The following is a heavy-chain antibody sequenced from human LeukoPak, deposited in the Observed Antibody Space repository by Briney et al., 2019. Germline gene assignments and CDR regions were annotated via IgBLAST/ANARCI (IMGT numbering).Heavy chain of an antibody. D-gene: IGHD6-13*01. V-gene: IGHV3-48*04. CDR1: GFSFSTYS. CDR2: ISSSSSTI. CDR3: ARAHSSSFDY. Sequence: QSGGSLRLSCAASGFSFSTYSMNWVRQAPGKGLEWVSYISSSSSTIYYADSVKGRFTISRDNAKNSLYLQMNSLRAEDTAVYYCARAHSSSFDYWGQGTLVTVSS. J-gene: IGHJ4*02.